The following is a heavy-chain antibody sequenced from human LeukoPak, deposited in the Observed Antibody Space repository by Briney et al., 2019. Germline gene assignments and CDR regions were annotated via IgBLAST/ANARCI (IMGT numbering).Heavy chain of an antibody. J-gene: IGHJ3*02. CDR1: GFTFSSYE. Sequence: GGSLRLSCAASGFTFSSYEMNWVRQAPGKGLEWVSSISGSSYIYYADSVKGRFTISRHNAKNSLYLQMNSLRAEDTAVYYCARVPAGVIGMKDAFDIWGQGTMVTVSS. D-gene: IGHD3-16*02. CDR2: ISGSSYI. CDR3: ARVPAGVIGMKDAFDI. V-gene: IGHV3-21*01.